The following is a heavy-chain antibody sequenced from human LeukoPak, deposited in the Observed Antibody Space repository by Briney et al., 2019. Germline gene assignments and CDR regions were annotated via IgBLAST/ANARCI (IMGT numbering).Heavy chain of an antibody. CDR3: TREIAAANDY. V-gene: IGHV3-49*03. D-gene: IGHD6-13*01. CDR1: GFTLGDYA. CDR2: IRSKAYGGTT. Sequence: GGSLRLSCTASGFTLGDYAMSWFRQAPGKGLEWVGFIRSKAYGGTTEYAASVKGRFTISRDDSKSIAYLQMNSLKTEDTAVYYCTREIAAANDYWGQGTLVTVSS. J-gene: IGHJ4*02.